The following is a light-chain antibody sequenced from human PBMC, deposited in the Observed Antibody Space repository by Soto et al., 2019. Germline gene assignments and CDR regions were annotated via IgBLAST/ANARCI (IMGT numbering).Light chain of an antibody. Sequence: ILLTKADGKGSLSPGAGTALSCRASQSVSSSYLAWYQQKPGQAPRLLIYGASTRATGIPARFSGSGSGTEFTLSISILKSEDFAVYYLQKDSNCPQMFGQGTKVDIK. J-gene: IGKJ1*01. V-gene: IGKV3-20*01. CDR1: QSVSSSY. CDR3: QKDSNCPQM. CDR2: GAS.